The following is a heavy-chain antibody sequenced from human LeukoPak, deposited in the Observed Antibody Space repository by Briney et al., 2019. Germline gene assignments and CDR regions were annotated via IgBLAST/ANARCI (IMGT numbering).Heavy chain of an antibody. Sequence: SETLSLTCTVSGGSISSYYWSWIQQPAGNGLEWIGRIYTSGSTNYNASLKSRVSMSVDTSKNQFSLKLSSVTAADTAVFYCARENSGSYREFDYWGQGTLVTVSS. J-gene: IGHJ4*02. CDR1: GGSISSYY. CDR3: ARENSGSYREFDY. D-gene: IGHD1-26*01. CDR2: IYTSGST. V-gene: IGHV4-4*07.